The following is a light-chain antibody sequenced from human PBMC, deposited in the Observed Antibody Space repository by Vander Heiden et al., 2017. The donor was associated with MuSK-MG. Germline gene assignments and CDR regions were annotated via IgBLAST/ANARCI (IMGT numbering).Light chain of an antibody. J-gene: IGKJ1*01. CDR3: QQYVSSPPT. V-gene: IGKV3-20*01. Sequence: EIVLTQSPGTLSLSPGERATLSCRASQSVNRDLAWYQQKPGQAPRLLIFAASRRATGIPDTFSGSGSGTDFTLTVTRLEPEDFALYFCQQYVSSPPTFGQGTKVEIK. CDR2: AAS. CDR1: QSVNRD.